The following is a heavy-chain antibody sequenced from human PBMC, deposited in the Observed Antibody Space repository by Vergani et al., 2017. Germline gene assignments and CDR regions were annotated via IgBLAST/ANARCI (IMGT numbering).Heavy chain of an antibody. CDR2: IHHSGDT. Sequence: QVQLQESGPGLVKPPETLTLTCDVSDSSIMTNPYWVWFRQSPGKGLEWIGCIHHSGDTHYNSSLKSRVSISIVSSSKFSLSLTSATAADTAIYYCARHRGSGGFFPSSYFYGRDVWGHGTTVTVSS. V-gene: IGHV4-38-2*01. J-gene: IGHJ6*02. CDR3: ARHRGSGGFFPSSYFYGRDV. CDR1: DSSIMTNPY. D-gene: IGHD3-10*01.